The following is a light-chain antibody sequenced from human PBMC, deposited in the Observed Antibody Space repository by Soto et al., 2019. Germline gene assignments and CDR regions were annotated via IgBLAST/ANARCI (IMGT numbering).Light chain of an antibody. CDR1: QSVSSSY. CDR3: QKYCSSPPGNT. Sequence: EIVLTQSPGTLSLSPGERATLSCRASQSVSSSYLAWYQQKPGQAPRLLIYGASSRATGIPSRFSGSGSGTDFTLTISRLEPEDFAVYYCQKYCSSPPGNTFGQGTTLEIK. V-gene: IGKV3-20*01. J-gene: IGKJ2*01. CDR2: GAS.